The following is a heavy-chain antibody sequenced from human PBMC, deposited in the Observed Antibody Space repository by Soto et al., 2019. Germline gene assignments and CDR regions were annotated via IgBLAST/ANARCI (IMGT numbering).Heavy chain of an antibody. CDR2: INYSGRT. D-gene: IGHD4-17*01. J-gene: IGHJ4*02. V-gene: IGHV4-39*01. Sequence: QVLLQESGPGLVKPSETLSLTCSVSGGSISDRSHYWAWIRQPPGKGLEWIATINYSGRTYYNPSLRSRVTVSVDTSRDQFSLNLNSVTAADTAVYYCARHFGNYGDWAFDFWGQGTLVTVSS. CDR3: ARHFGNYGDWAFDF. CDR1: GGSISDRSHY.